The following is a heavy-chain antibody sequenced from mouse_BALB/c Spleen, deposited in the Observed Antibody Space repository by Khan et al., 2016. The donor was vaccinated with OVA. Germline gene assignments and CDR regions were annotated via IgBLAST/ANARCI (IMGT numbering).Heavy chain of an antibody. Sequence: QLEESGPGLVKPSQSLSLTCTVTGYSITSDYAWNWIRQFPGNKLEWMGYISYSGSTNYNPALKSRISITRDPSKNQFFLQLNSVTTEDTATDYCARDGSRYNYAMDYWGQGTSVTVSS. CDR1: GYSITSDYA. J-gene: IGHJ4*01. CDR3: ARDGSRYNYAMDY. V-gene: IGHV3-2*02. D-gene: IGHD1-1*01. CDR2: ISYSGST.